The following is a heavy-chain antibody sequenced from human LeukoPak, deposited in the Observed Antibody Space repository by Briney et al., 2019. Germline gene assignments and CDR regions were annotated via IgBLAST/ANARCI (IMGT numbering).Heavy chain of an antibody. CDR3: ARRLEYSGSKGVFDY. V-gene: IGHV3-66*01. Sequence: GGSLRLSCAASGFTVTTNYMTWVRQAPGKGLEWVSIIYSGGYTDYADPVKGRFTISRDNSENTLDLQMNSLRAEDTAVYYCARRLEYSGSKGVFDYWGQGTLVTAST. D-gene: IGHD1-26*01. CDR2: IYSGGYT. CDR1: GFTVTTNY. J-gene: IGHJ4*02.